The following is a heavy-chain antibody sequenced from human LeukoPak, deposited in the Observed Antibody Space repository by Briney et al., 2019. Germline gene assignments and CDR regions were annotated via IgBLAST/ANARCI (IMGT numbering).Heavy chain of an antibody. CDR2: FSGSGGST. Sequence: SGGSLRLSCAASGFTFSDYYMSWIRQAPGKGLECISGFSGSGGSTYYADSVKGRFTISRDNSKNTLYLQMNSLRAEDTAVYYCARGLSGYASSLGYWGQGTLVTVSA. CDR3: ARGLSGYASSLGY. CDR1: GFTFSDYY. V-gene: IGHV3-23*01. D-gene: IGHD6-6*01. J-gene: IGHJ4*02.